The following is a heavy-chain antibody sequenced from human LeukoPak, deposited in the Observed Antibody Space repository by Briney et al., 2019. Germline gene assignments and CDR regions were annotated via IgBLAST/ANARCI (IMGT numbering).Heavy chain of an antibody. CDR3: ASGYYDSSGDGSEFDY. CDR1: GFTFDDYG. Sequence: PGGSLRLSCAASGFTFDDYGMSWVRQAPGKGLEWVSGINWNGGSTGYADSVKGRFTISRDNAKNSLYLQMNSLRAEDTALYYCASGYYDSSGDGSEFDYWGQGTLVTVSS. CDR2: INWNGGST. J-gene: IGHJ4*02. D-gene: IGHD3-22*01. V-gene: IGHV3-20*04.